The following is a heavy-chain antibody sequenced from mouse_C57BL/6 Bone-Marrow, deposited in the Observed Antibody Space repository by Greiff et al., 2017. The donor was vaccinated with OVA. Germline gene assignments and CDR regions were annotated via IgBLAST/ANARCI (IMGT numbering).Heavy chain of an antibody. J-gene: IGHJ4*01. D-gene: IGHD2-12*01. Sequence: QVQLQQPGAELVKPGASVKLSCKASGYTFTSYWMHWVKQRPGQGLEWIGMIHPNSGSTNYNEKFKSKATLTVDKSSSTAYMQLSSLTSEDSAVYYCARGGAYYSPYYAMDDWGQGTSVTVSS. CDR1: GYTFTSYW. V-gene: IGHV1-64*01. CDR2: IHPNSGST. CDR3: ARGGAYYSPYYAMDD.